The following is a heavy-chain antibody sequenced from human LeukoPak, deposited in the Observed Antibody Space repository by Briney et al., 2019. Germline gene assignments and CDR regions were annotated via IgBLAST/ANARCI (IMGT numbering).Heavy chain of an antibody. CDR3: ARGLGIAADY. D-gene: IGHD6-25*01. J-gene: IGHJ4*02. Sequence: PSETLSLTCAVYGGSFSGYYWSWIRQPPGKGLEWIGEINHSGSTNYNPSLKSRVTISVGTSKNQFSLKLSSVTAADTAVYYCARGLGIAADYWGQGTLVTVSS. CDR2: INHSGST. V-gene: IGHV4-34*01. CDR1: GGSFSGYY.